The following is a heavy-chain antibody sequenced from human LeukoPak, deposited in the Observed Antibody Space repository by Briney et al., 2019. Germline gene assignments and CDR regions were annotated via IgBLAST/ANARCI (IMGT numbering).Heavy chain of an antibody. J-gene: IGHJ4*02. Sequence: ASVKVSCKASGYTFTSYGISWVRQAPGQGLEWMGWINTNTGNPTYAQGFTGRFVFSLDTSVSTAYLQISSLKAEDTAVYYCARESYFPVAGLYDYWGQGTLVTVSS. CDR3: ARESYFPVAGLYDY. CDR1: GYTFTSYG. V-gene: IGHV7-4-1*02. CDR2: INTNTGNP. D-gene: IGHD6-19*01.